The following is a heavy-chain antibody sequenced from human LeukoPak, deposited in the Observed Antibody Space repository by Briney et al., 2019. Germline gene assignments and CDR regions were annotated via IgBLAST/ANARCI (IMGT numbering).Heavy chain of an antibody. V-gene: IGHV4-39*01. Sequence: SETLSLTCTVSGGSLSSSSYYWGWIRQPPGKGLEWIGSIYYSGSTHYNPSLKSRVTISVDTSKNQFSLKLSSVTAADTAVYYCARHTVSISGLDYWGQGTLVTVSS. D-gene: IGHD3/OR15-3a*01. J-gene: IGHJ4*02. CDR3: ARHTVSISGLDY. CDR1: GGSLSSSSYY. CDR2: IYYSGST.